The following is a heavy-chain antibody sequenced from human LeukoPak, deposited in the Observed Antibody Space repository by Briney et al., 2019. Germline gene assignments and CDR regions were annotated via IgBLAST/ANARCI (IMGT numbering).Heavy chain of an antibody. V-gene: IGHV1-2*02. CDR2: INPSSGGT. CDR1: GYTFTGYY. CDR3: ARESHYYDSSGYYC. D-gene: IGHD3-22*01. Sequence: ASVKVSCKASGYTFTGYYMHWVRQAPGQGLEWMGWINPSSGGTNYAQKFQGRVTMTRDTSISTAYMELSSLRSDDTAVYYCARESHYYDSSGYYCWGQGTLDTVSS. J-gene: IGHJ4*02.